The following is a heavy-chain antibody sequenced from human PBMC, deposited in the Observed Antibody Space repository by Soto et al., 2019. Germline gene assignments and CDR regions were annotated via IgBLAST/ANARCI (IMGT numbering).Heavy chain of an antibody. CDR2: ISYDGRNK. V-gene: IGHV3-30*04. D-gene: IGHD1-26*01. Sequence: QVQLVESGGGVVQPGRSLRLSCAASGFTFSSYAMHWVRQAPGKGLEWVAVISYDGRNKYYADSVKGRFTISRDNSKNTLYMQRNSMRAEDTAVDYCARGWELLSLDYWGQGTLVTVSA. CDR3: ARGWELLSLDY. CDR1: GFTFSSYA. J-gene: IGHJ4*02.